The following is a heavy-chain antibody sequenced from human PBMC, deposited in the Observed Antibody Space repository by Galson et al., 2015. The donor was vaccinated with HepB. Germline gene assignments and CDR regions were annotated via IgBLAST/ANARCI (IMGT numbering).Heavy chain of an antibody. V-gene: IGHV3-33*08. CDR3: VREMAIAAPASFDL. Sequence: SLRLSCAASGFAFDSHAMSWVRQAPGRGLEWVALIWANGSNRYYSNSVMGRFTISRDNSKNTLFLEMNSLRAEDTAVYYCVREMAIAAPASFDLWGHGTLVTVSS. D-gene: IGHD6-25*01. J-gene: IGHJ4*01. CDR2: IWANGSNR. CDR1: GFAFDSHA.